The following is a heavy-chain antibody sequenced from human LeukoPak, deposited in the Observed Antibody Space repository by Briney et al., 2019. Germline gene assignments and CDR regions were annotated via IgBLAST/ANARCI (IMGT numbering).Heavy chain of an antibody. CDR1: GGSISSGGYY. CDR2: IYYSGST. J-gene: IGHJ3*02. V-gene: IGHV4-31*03. CDR3: ASRDGYNYVSAFDI. D-gene: IGHD5-24*01. Sequence: PSQTESLTCTVSGGSISSGGYYWSWIRQHPGKGLEWIGYIYYSGSTYYNPYLKSRVTISVDTSKNQFSLKLSSVTAADTAVYYCASRDGYNYVSAFDIWGQGTMVTVSS.